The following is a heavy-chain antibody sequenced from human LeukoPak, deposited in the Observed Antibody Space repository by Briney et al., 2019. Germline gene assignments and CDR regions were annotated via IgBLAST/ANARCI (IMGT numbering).Heavy chain of an antibody. Sequence: SETLSLTCAVYGGSFSGYYWSWIRQPPGKGLEWIGEINHSGSTNYNPSLKSRVTISVDTSKNQFSLKLSSVTAADTAVCYSARAWDYYDSSGYYPFDYWGQGTLVTVSS. CDR3: ARAWDYYDSSGYYPFDY. V-gene: IGHV4-34*01. CDR1: GGSFSGYY. D-gene: IGHD3-22*01. J-gene: IGHJ4*02. CDR2: INHSGST.